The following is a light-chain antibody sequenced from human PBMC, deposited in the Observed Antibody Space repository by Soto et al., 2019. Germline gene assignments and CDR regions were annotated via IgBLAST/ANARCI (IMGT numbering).Light chain of an antibody. CDR2: GAS. Sequence: EIVMTQSPATLSVSPGERATLSCRASQSVSSNLAWYQQKPGQAPRLLIYGASTRATGIPARFSGSGSGTEFPLTITSLQSEDFACSSCQQYNNWPPGTFGPGTKVDIK. J-gene: IGKJ3*01. CDR3: QQYNNWPPGT. CDR1: QSVSSN. V-gene: IGKV3-15*01.